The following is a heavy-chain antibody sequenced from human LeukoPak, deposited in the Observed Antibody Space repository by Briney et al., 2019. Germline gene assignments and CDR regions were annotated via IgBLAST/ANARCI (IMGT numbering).Heavy chain of an antibody. J-gene: IGHJ3*02. D-gene: IGHD6-13*01. Sequence: ASVKVSCKASGYTFTNYDINWVRQASGQGLEWMGWMNPNSGDTGYAQNFQGRVTITRDTSISTAYMELSSLRSEDTAMHYCTRDMRGAAAADDAFDIWGQGTMVTVSS. CDR1: GYTFTNYD. CDR3: TRDMRGAAAADDAFDI. CDR2: MNPNSGDT. V-gene: IGHV1-8*03.